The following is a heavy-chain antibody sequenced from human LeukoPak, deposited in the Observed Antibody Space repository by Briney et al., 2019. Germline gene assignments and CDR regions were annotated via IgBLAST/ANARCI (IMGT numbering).Heavy chain of an antibody. CDR2: ISAYNGNT. CDR1: GYTFTSYG. Sequence: ASVKVSCKASGYTFTSYGISWVRQAPGQGLEWMGWISAYNGNTNYAQKLQGRVTMTTDTSTSTAYMELGSLRSDDTAVYYCARDPTQYYYGSGSYPDYWGQGTLVTVSS. V-gene: IGHV1-18*04. J-gene: IGHJ4*02. CDR3: ARDPTQYYYGSGSYPDY. D-gene: IGHD3-10*01.